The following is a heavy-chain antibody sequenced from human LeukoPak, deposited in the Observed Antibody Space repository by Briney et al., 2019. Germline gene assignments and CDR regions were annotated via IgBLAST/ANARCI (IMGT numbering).Heavy chain of an antibody. V-gene: IGHV4-39*01. CDR1: GVSISSSNSY. D-gene: IGHD5-12*01. CDR2: IYYSGNT. J-gene: IGHJ5*02. CDR3: ARQIRWLRYWFDP. Sequence: PSETLSLTCTVSGVSISSSNSYWGWIRQPPGKGLEWIGSIYYSGNTYYNASLKSQVSISIDTSKNQFSLKLTSVTAADTAVYYCARQIRWLRYWFDPWGQGTLVTVSS.